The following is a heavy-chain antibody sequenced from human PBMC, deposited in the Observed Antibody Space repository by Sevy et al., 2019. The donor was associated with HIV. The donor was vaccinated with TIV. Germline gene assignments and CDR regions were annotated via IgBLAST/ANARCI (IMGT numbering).Heavy chain of an antibody. CDR1: RFTFSSYA. D-gene: IGHD6-19*01. CDR3: AKGVGTSGWYIALDS. CDR2: ISGSGDST. V-gene: IGHV3-23*01. J-gene: IGHJ3*02. Sequence: GGSLRLSCAASRFTFSSYAMSWVRQAPGKGLEWVSVISGSGDSTFYADSVKGRFTISRDNSRKMLYLQMNSLRVEDTAVYYCAKGVGTSGWYIALDSWGQGTMVTVSS.